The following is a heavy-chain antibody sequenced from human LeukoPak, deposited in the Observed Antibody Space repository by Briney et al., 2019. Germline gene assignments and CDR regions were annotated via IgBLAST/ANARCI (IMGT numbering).Heavy chain of an antibody. CDR2: IWHDGSNK. Sequence: PGGSLRLSCAASGFTFSTYGIPWVRQAPGKGLEWVALIWHDGSNKYYADSVKGRFTISRDNVKNSLYLQMNSLRAEDTAVYYCAREGRYRWGLDWNYFGRAFDIWGQGTMVTVSS. V-gene: IGHV3-33*01. J-gene: IGHJ3*02. CDR3: AREGRYRWGLDWNYFGRAFDI. CDR1: GFTFSTYG. D-gene: IGHD1-7*01.